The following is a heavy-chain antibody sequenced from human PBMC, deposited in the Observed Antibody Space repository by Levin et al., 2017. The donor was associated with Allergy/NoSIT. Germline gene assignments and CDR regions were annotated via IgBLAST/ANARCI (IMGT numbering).Heavy chain of an antibody. CDR3: ARAQEAVPGYYYYYYMDV. CDR2: INAGNGNT. V-gene: IGHV1-3*01. D-gene: IGHD2-2*01. J-gene: IGHJ6*03. Sequence: ASVKVSCKASGYTFTSYAMHWVRQAPGQRLEWMGWINAGNGNTKYSQKFQGRVTITRDTSASTAYMELSSLRSEDTAVYYCARAQEAVPGYYYYYYMDVWGKGTTVTVSS. CDR1: GYTFTSYA.